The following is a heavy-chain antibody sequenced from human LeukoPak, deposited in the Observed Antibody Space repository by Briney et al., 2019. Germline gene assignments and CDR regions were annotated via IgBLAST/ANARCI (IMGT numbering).Heavy chain of an antibody. J-gene: IGHJ5*02. CDR3: AKAPYGDYSWWFDP. D-gene: IGHD4-17*01. V-gene: IGHV3-30*02. CDR1: GFTFSSYG. Sequence: PGGSLRLSCAASGFTFSSYGMHWVRQAPGKGLEWVAFIRYDGSNKFYADSVKGRFTISRDNSKNTPYLQMNSLRAEDTAVYYCAKAPYGDYSWWFDPWGQGTLVTVSS. CDR2: IRYDGSNK.